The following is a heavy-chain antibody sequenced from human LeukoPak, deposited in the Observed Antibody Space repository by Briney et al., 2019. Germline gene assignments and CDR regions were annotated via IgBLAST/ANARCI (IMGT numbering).Heavy chain of an antibody. CDR3: AASGWSKVYYSDY. CDR1: GYTFSSYR. D-gene: IGHD6-19*01. Sequence: ASVSPSHKVSGYTFSSYRSSWVRQAPGQGLEWMGWISAYNGNTNYAQKFQDRVTMTTDTSTNTAYMELRSLRSDDTAVYYCAASGWSKVYYSDYWG. J-gene: IGHJ4*01. CDR2: ISAYNGNT. V-gene: IGHV1-18*01.